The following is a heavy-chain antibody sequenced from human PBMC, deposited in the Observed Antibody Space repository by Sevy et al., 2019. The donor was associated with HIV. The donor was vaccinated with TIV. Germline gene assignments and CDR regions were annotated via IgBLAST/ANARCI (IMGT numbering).Heavy chain of an antibody. V-gene: IGHV1-18*04. Sequence: ASVKVSCKASGYTFTSYGISWERQAPGQGLEWMGWISAYNGNTNYAQKLQGRVTMTTDTSTSTAYMELRSLRSDDTAVYYCARTVGGSYRYYFDYWGQGTLVTVSS. CDR2: ISAYNGNT. J-gene: IGHJ4*02. CDR3: ARTVGGSYRYYFDY. D-gene: IGHD3-16*02. CDR1: GYTFTSYG.